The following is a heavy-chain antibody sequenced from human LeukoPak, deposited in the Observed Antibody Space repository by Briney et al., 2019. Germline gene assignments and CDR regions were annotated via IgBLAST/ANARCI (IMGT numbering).Heavy chain of an antibody. CDR3: ARDAGGAGNN. CDR2: ISSSSSTI. Sequence: GGSLRLSCAASGFTFSTYSIDWVRQAPGKGLEWISYISSSSSTIDFADSVMGRFTISRDNARNSVYLQMNSLGAEDTAVYYCARDAGGAGNNWGQGTLVTVSS. J-gene: IGHJ4*02. D-gene: IGHD2-8*02. V-gene: IGHV3-48*04. CDR1: GFTFSTYS.